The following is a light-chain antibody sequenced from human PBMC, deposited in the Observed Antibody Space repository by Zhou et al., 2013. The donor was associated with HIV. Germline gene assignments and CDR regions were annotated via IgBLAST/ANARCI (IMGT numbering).Light chain of an antibody. CDR3: MQALQTPWT. Sequence: DIVMTQSPLYLPVTPGETASISCRSRQSLLYSNGHNYLDWYVQKAGQSPQLLIYLGSSRASGVPDRFSGSGSGTVFTLKISRVEAEDVGVYYCMQALQTPWTFGQGTRLDIK. J-gene: IGKJ1*01. CDR2: LGS. V-gene: IGKV2-28*01. CDR1: QSLLYSNGHNY.